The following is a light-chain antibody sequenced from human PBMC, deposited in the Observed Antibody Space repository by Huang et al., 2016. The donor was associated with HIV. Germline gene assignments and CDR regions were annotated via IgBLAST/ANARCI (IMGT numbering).Light chain of an antibody. J-gene: IGKJ2*01. CDR2: WAS. V-gene: IGKV4-1*01. Sequence: DIVMTQSPDSLAVSLGERATINCKSSQSLLYNSNNKNYLAWYQQKPGQPPNLLIYWASSRKFGVPDRFSGSGYETDFTLTISSLQAEDVAVYYCQQHYSSPPTFGQGTKLEIK. CDR3: QQHYSSPPT. CDR1: QSLLYNSNNKNY.